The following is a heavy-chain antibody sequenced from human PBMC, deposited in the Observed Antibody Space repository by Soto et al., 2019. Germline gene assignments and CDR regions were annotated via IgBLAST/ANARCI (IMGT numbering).Heavy chain of an antibody. CDR2: VYIGGET. CDR3: ARGRQAVGLEF. D-gene: IGHD1-26*01. J-gene: IGHJ4*02. CDR1: GDSISSDY. Sequence: PSETLSLTCTVSGDSISSDYWSWIRQPAGKGLEWIGRVYIGGETNYNPSLKSRLTMSLDTSKRQFSLKLSSVTAADTAVYHCARGRQAVGLEFWGLGTLVTVT. V-gene: IGHV4-4*07.